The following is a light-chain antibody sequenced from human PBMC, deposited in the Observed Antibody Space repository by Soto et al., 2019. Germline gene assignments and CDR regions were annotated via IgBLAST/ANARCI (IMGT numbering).Light chain of an antibody. J-gene: IGKJ1*01. CDR3: QQYNSYSMT. CDR1: QSISSW. CDR2: KAS. Sequence: DIQMTQSPSTLSASVGDRVTITCRASQSISSWLAWYQQKPGKAPKLLFYKASSLESGVPSRFSGSGSGTEFPSTISSLQPDDLETYYCQQYNSYSMTFGEGTKVDIK. V-gene: IGKV1-5*03.